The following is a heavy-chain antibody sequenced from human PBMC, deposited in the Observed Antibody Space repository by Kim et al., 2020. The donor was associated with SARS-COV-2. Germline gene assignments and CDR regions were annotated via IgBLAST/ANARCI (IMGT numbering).Heavy chain of an antibody. D-gene: IGHD3-22*01. Sequence: GESLKISCKGSGYSFTSYWISWVRQMPGKGLEWMGRIDPSDSSTNYSPSFQGHVTISADKSISTVYLQWSSLKASDTAMYYCARSESYYDSRCYSHGYFDLWDRGTLVTVSS. V-gene: IGHV5-10-1*01. CDR2: IDPSDSST. CDR1: GYSFTSYW. CDR3: ARSESYYDSRCYSHGYFDL. J-gene: IGHJ2*01.